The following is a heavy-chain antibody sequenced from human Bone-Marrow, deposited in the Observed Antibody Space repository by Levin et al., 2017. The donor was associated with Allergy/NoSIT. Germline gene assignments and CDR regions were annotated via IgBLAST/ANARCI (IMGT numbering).Heavy chain of an antibody. Sequence: ASVKVSCKASGYSITHDPMYWVRQAPGQRLEWMGWINAGNGNTKYSEKFEGRVTLAGDTSANTVYMELSSLSFEDTAVYYCARRPAAYRQTLDIWGQGTMVTVSS. V-gene: IGHV1-3*01. D-gene: IGHD2-2*01. CDR3: ARRPAAYRQTLDI. J-gene: IGHJ3*02. CDR2: INAGNGNT. CDR1: GYSITHDP.